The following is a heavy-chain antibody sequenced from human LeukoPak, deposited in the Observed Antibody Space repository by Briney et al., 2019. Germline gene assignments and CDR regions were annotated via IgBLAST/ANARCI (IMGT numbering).Heavy chain of an antibody. V-gene: IGHV1-46*01. D-gene: IGHD3-10*01. CDR2: INPSGGST. CDR1: GYTFTSYY. J-gene: IGHJ4*02. Sequence: ASVKVSCKASGYTFTSYYMHWVRQAPGQGLEWMGIINPSGGSTSYAQKFQGRVTMTRDMSTSTVYMEPSSLRYEDTAVYYCARVSYYYGSGSGNFDYWGQGTLVTVSS. CDR3: ARVSYYYGSGSGNFDY.